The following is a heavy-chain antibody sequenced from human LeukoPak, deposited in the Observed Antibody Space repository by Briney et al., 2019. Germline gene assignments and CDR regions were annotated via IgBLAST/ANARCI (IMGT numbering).Heavy chain of an antibody. J-gene: IGHJ4*02. Sequence: GGSLRLSCAASGFTFSSYSMNWVRQAPGKGLEWVSSISSSSSYIYYADSAKGRFTISRDNAKNSLYLQMNSLRAEDTAVYYCARSVMTTVTIYDYWGQGTLVTVSS. V-gene: IGHV3-21*01. CDR1: GFTFSSYS. CDR2: ISSSSSYI. CDR3: ARSVMTTVTIYDY. D-gene: IGHD4-17*01.